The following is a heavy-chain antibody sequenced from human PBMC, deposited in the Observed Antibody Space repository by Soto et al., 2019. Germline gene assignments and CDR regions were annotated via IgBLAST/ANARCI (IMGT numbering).Heavy chain of an antibody. CDR1: TFSMYS. CDR2: ISSGSAYI. D-gene: IGHD1-26*01. V-gene: IGHV3-21*06. Sequence: EVQVVESGGGLVKPGGSLRLSCTFTFSMYSMNWVRQAPGKGLEWVASISSGSAYIKYAESVKGRFTISRDNAKNSLHLKMNSLRDEDTAIYHCARDQGGSYDSWFDPWGQGTLVTVSS. CDR3: ARDQGGSYDSWFDP. J-gene: IGHJ5*02.